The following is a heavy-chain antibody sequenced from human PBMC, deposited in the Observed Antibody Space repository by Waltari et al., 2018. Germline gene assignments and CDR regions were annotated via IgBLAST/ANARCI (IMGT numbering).Heavy chain of an antibody. CDR2: INHSGST. Sequence: QVQLQQWGAGLLKPSETLSLTCAVYGGSFSGYSWSWLRQSPGKGLEWIGEINHSGSTNQNPSLKSRVTISVDMSKNQFSLKLSSVTAADTAVYYCTRKGPLYYYYMDVWGRGTTVTVSS. J-gene: IGHJ6*03. V-gene: IGHV4-34*01. CDR1: GGSFSGYS. CDR3: TRKGPLYYYYMDV.